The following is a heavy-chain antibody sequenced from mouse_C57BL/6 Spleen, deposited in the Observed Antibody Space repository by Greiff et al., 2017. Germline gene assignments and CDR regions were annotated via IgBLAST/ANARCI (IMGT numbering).Heavy chain of an antibody. CDR2: ISDGGSYT. CDR1: GFTFSSYA. Sequence: EVKLMESGGGLVKPGGSLKLSCAASGFTFSSYAMSWVRQTPEKRLEWVATISDGGSYTYYPDNVKGRFTISRDNAKNNLYLQMSHLKSEDTAMYYCARDNYYGSIFDYWGQGTTLTVSS. V-gene: IGHV5-4*01. J-gene: IGHJ2*01. D-gene: IGHD1-1*01. CDR3: ARDNYYGSIFDY.